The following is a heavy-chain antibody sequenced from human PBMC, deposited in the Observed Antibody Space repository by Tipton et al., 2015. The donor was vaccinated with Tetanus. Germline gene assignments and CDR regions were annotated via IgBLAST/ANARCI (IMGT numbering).Heavy chain of an antibody. CDR3: ARDGGNYFYYGMNV. CDR1: GVSIKGGGFY. CDR2: IYSPGTT. Sequence: TLSLTCSVSGVSIKGGGFYWTWIRQPPGKGLEWIGYIYSPGTTSYAPLLRGRATISFDSVKNHFSLSLSSVTAADTAMYYCARDGGNYFYYGMNVWGQGAAVTVSS. V-gene: IGHV4-31*03. J-gene: IGHJ6*02.